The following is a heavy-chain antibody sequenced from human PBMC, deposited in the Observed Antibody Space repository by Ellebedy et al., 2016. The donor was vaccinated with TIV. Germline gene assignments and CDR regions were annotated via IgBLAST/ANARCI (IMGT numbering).Heavy chain of an antibody. J-gene: IGHJ4*02. CDR3: VAFTVNFDF. Sequence: GGSLRLXXAASGFTFATYAMSWVRQAPGKGLEWVSAISGSGDNTYYADSVKGRFTISRDNSKSTLYLQLNSLRAEDTAIYYCVAFTVNFDFWGQGTLVTVSS. D-gene: IGHD3-3*02. CDR2: ISGSGDNT. CDR1: GFTFATYA. V-gene: IGHV3-23*01.